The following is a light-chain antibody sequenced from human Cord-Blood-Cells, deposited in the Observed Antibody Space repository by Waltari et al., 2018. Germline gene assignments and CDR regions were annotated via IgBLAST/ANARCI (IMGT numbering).Light chain of an antibody. CDR3: CSYAGSSTFPYV. J-gene: IGLJ1*01. CDR2: EGS. V-gene: IGLV2-23*03. Sequence: QSALTQPASVSGSPGQSITISCTGTSSDVGSYNLVSWYQQHPGKAPKLMIYEGSKRPSGVSNRFSGSKSGITASLTISGLQAEDEADYYCCSYAGSSTFPYVFGTGTKVTVL. CDR1: SSDVGSYNL.